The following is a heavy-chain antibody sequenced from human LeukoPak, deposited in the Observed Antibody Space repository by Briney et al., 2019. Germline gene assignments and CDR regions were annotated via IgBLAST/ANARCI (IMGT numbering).Heavy chain of an antibody. CDR2: ISWNSGSI. J-gene: IGHJ4*02. Sequence: GRSLRLFCAASGFTFDDYAMHWVRQAPGKGLEWVSGISWNSGSIGYADSVKGRFTISRDNAKNSLYLQMNSLRAEDTALYYCAKDRGPFYSGIYIDYWGQGTLVTVSS. V-gene: IGHV3-9*01. D-gene: IGHD1-26*01. CDR1: GFTFDDYA. CDR3: AKDRGPFYSGIYIDY.